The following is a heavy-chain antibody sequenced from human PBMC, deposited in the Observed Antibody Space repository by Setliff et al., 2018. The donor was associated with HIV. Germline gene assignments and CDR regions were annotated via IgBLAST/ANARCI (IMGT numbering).Heavy chain of an antibody. CDR2: INHSGSA. CDR3: ARGTKGIQLWYTPFFDY. J-gene: IGHJ4*02. V-gene: IGHV4-39*07. D-gene: IGHD5-18*01. Sequence: SETLSLTCTVSGGSISSNSFYWGWIRQPPGKGLEWIGEINHSGSAKYNPALKSRVTTSVDTSKKQFSLKLTSVTAADTAVYYCARGTKGIQLWYTPFFDYWGQGTRVTVSS. CDR1: GGSISSNSFY.